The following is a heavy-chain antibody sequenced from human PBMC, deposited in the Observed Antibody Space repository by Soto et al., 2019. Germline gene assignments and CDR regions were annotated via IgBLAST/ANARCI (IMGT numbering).Heavy chain of an antibody. J-gene: IGHJ6*02. D-gene: IGHD3-10*01. V-gene: IGHV4-31*03. CDR1: GDSISSGGYY. CDR3: ARDLWFGEFPYGMDV. CDR2: IYYSGST. Sequence: QVQLQESGPGLVKPSQTLSLTCTVSGDSISSGGYYWSWIRQHPGKGLEWIGYIYYSGSTYYNPSLKSRVTISVDTSKNQFSLKLSSVTAADTAVYYCARDLWFGEFPYGMDVWGQGTTVTVSS.